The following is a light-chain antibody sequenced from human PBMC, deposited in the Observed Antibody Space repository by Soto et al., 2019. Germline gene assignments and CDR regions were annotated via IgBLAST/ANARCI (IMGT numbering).Light chain of an antibody. J-gene: IGLJ1*01. CDR3: CSYAGRNTLV. CDR1: SSDVGGYDF. V-gene: IGLV2-11*01. CDR2: DVR. Sequence: QSVLTQPRSVSGSPGQSVTISCTGTSSDVGGYDFVSWYQQHPGKAPKLMIYDVRQRPSGVPDRFSGSKSGNTASLTISGLQAEDEADYYRCSYAGRNTLVFGTGTKVTVL.